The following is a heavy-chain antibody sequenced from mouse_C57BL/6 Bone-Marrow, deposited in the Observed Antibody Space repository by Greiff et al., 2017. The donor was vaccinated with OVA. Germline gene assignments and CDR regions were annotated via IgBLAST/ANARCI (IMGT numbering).Heavy chain of an antibody. CDR3: AREGYAIDY. J-gene: IGHJ4*01. V-gene: IGHV1-50*01. CDR1: GYTFTSYW. CDR2: IDPSDSYT. Sequence: QVQLQQPGAELVKPGASVKLSCKASGYTFTSYWMQWVKQRPGQGLEWIGEIDPSDSYTNYNQKFKGKATLTVDTSSSTAYMQLSSLTSEDSAVYYCAREGYAIDYWGQGTSVTVSS.